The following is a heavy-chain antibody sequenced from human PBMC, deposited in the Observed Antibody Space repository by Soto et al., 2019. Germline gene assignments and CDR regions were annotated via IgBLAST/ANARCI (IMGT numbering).Heavy chain of an antibody. D-gene: IGHD3-22*01. V-gene: IGHV4-31*03. CDR3: ARTKYYYDSSGYYFDY. CDR2: IYYSGST. Sequence: QVQLQESGPGLVKPSQTLSLTCTVSGGSISSGGYYWSWIRQHPGKGLEWIGYIYYSGSTYYNPSLKSRVTLSVDTSKNHFSLKLSSVTAADTAVYYCARTKYYYDSSGYYFDYWGQGTLVTVSS. J-gene: IGHJ4*02. CDR1: GGSISSGGYY.